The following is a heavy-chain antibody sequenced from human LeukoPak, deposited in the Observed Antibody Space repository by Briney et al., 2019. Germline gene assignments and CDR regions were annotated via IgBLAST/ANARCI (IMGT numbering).Heavy chain of an antibody. CDR2: MPYDGSNK. J-gene: IGHJ4*02. CDR1: GFTFSSYG. CDR3: AKDTPSYYYGSGSYYNEDY. Sequence: GRSLRLSCAASGFTFSSYGMHWVRQAPGKGLEWVAVMPYDGSNKYYADSVKGRFTISRDNSKNTLYLQMNSLRAEDTAVYYCAKDTPSYYYGSGSYYNEDYWGQGTLVTVSS. D-gene: IGHD3-10*01. V-gene: IGHV3-30*18.